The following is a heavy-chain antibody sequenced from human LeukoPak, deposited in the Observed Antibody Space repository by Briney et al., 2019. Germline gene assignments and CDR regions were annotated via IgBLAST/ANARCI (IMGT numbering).Heavy chain of an antibody. CDR2: VYTSGST. Sequence: SETLSLTCTVSGGSISSGSSYWSWIRQPAGKGLEWIGRVYTSGSTNYNPSLKSRVTISADTSKNQFSLKLTSVTAADTAVYYCARDRGSYFYLDYYYYYYMDVWGKGTTVTISS. D-gene: IGHD1-26*01. CDR3: ARDRGSYFYLDYYYYYYMDV. V-gene: IGHV4-61*02. CDR1: GGSISSGSSY. J-gene: IGHJ6*03.